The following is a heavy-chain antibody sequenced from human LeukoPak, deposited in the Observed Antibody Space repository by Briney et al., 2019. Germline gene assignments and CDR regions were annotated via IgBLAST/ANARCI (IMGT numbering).Heavy chain of an antibody. Sequence: GGSLRLSCAASGFTFSTYWMTWVRQAPGKGLEWVANIKQDGSEKYYVDSVKGRFTISRDNAKNSLYLQMNSLRAEDTAVYYCARDRGGGDFWSGYLDAFDIWGQGTMVTVSS. CDR3: ARDRGGGDFWSGYLDAFDI. CDR2: IKQDGSEK. CDR1: GFTFSTYW. V-gene: IGHV3-7*01. D-gene: IGHD3-3*01. J-gene: IGHJ3*02.